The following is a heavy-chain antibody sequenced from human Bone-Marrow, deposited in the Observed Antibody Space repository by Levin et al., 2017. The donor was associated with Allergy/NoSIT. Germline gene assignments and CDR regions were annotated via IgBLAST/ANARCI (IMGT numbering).Heavy chain of an antibody. CDR1: GFTFDDYG. D-gene: IGHD6-13*01. Sequence: GESLKISCAASGFTFDDYGMSWVRQAPGKGLEWVSGINWNGGSTGYADSVKGRFTISRDNAKNSLYLQMNSLRAEDTALYYCARTRSPGHYFDYWGQGTLVTVSS. J-gene: IGHJ4*02. V-gene: IGHV3-20*04. CDR2: INWNGGST. CDR3: ARTRSPGHYFDY.